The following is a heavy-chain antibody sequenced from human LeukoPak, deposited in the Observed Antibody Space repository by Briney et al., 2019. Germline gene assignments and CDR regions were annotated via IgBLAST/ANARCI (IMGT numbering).Heavy chain of an antibody. CDR1: GLTVSSNF. Sequence: GGSLRLSCAVSGLTVSSNFMNWLRQAPGKGLEWVAVISYDGSNKYYADSVKGRFTIYRDNSKSTLYLQMNSLRAEDTAVYYCAKSIAVRSYYYGMDVWGQGNTVTVSS. CDR2: ISYDGSNK. CDR3: AKSIAVRSYYYGMDV. V-gene: IGHV3-30*18. J-gene: IGHJ6*02. D-gene: IGHD6-6*01.